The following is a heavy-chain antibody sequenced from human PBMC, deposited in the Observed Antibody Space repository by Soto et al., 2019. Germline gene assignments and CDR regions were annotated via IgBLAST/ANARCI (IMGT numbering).Heavy chain of an antibody. J-gene: IGHJ1*01. Sequence: EVQLLESGGGLVQPGGSLRLSCAASGFTFSSYAMNWVRQAPGKGLEWVSAISGTGFSTYYTDSVKGRFTISRDNSKNTLDLQMNSLRAEDTAVYYCAKVIVVVTADRGRYFQHWGQGTLVTVSS. CDR3: AKVIVVVTADRGRYFQH. D-gene: IGHD2-21*02. CDR2: ISGTGFST. CDR1: GFTFSSYA. V-gene: IGHV3-23*01.